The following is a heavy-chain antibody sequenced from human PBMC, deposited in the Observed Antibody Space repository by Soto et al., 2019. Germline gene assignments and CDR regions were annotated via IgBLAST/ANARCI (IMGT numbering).Heavy chain of an antibody. V-gene: IGHV3-23*01. CDR2: IRGNGDTT. D-gene: IGHD2-15*01. Sequence: GGSLRLSCAASGFTFSSYAMTWVRQTPVKGLEWVSVIRGNGDTTYYADSVKGRFTISRDNSKNTLYLQMNSLRAEDTAVYFCAKQQGPGTPYYYAMDVWGQGTTVTVSS. CDR3: AKQQGPGTPYYYAMDV. CDR1: GFTFSSYA. J-gene: IGHJ6*02.